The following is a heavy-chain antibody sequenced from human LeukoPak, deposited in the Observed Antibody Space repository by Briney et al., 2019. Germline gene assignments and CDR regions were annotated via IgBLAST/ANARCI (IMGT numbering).Heavy chain of an antibody. V-gene: IGHV3-33*01. CDR1: GFTFSSYG. CDR3: ARPAGIAVAGTDAFDI. Sequence: GGSLRLSCAASGFTFSSYGMHWVRQAPGKGLEWVVVIWYDGSNKYYADSVKGRSTISRDNSKNTLYLQMNSLRAEDTAVYYCARPAGIAVAGTDAFDIWGQGTMVTVSS. CDR2: IWYDGSNK. D-gene: IGHD6-19*01. J-gene: IGHJ3*02.